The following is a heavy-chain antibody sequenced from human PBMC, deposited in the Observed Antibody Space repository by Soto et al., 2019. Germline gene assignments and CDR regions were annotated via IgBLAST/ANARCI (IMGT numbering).Heavy chain of an antibody. J-gene: IGHJ4*02. D-gene: IGHD3-22*01. CDR3: AKEFRHDNWFFEH. CDR2: IGRDGSIS. V-gene: IGHV3-30*18. Sequence: QVQLVESGGGVVQPGRSLRLSCTASGFTFSSHGMQWVRQAPGKGLEWVAVIGRDGSISHYTDSVKGRFTVSRDNSKNTLYLQMHSLRAEDTAVYYCAKEFRHDNWFFEHWGQGTLVTVSS. CDR1: GFTFSSHG.